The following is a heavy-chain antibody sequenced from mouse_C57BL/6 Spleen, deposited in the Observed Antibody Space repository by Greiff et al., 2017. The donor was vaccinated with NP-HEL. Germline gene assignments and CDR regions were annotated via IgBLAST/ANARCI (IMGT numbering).Heavy chain of an antibody. Sequence: LVESGAELVRPGASVTLSCKASGYTFTDYEMHWVKQTPVHGLEWIGAIDPETGGTAYNQKFKGKAILTADKSSSTAYMELRSLTSEDSAVYYCANSLGYWGQGTSVTVSS. CDR3: ANSLGY. CDR2: IDPETGGT. V-gene: IGHV1-15*01. CDR1: GYTFTDYE. D-gene: IGHD4-1*01. J-gene: IGHJ4*01.